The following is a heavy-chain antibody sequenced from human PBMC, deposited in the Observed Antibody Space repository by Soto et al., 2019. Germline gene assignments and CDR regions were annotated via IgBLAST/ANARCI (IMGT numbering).Heavy chain of an antibody. Sequence: PGGSLRLSCAASGFTFSSYAMSWVRQAPGKGLEWVSAISGSGGSTYYADSVKGRFTISRDNSKSTLYLQMNSLRAEDTAVYYCAKDCSSTSCYVTEYFQHWGQGTLVTVSS. D-gene: IGHD2-2*01. V-gene: IGHV3-23*01. CDR1: GFTFSSYA. CDR3: AKDCSSTSCYVTEYFQH. J-gene: IGHJ1*01. CDR2: ISGSGGST.